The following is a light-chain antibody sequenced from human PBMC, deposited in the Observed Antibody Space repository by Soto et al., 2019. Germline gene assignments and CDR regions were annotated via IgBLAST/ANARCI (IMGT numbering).Light chain of an antibody. V-gene: IGLV4-60*03. CDR1: SGHSSYI. CDR2: LEGSGSY. CDR3: ETWDSNTLV. J-gene: IGLJ2*01. Sequence: QSVLTQSSSASASLGSSVKLTCTLSSGHSSYIIAWHQQQPGKAPRYLMKLEGSGSYNKGSGVPDRFSGSSSGADRYLTISHLQSEDEADYYCETWDSNTLVFGGGTKLTVL.